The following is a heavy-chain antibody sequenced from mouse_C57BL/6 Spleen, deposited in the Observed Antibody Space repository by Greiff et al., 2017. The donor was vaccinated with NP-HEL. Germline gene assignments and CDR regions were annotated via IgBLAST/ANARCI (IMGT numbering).Heavy chain of an antibody. CDR1: GFTFSDYY. V-gene: IGHV5-16*01. D-gene: IGHD2-4*01. Sequence: EVQVVESEGGLVQPGSSMKLSCTASGFTFSDYYMAWVRQVPEKGLEWVANINYDGSSTYYLDSLKSRFIISRDNAKNILYLQMSSLKSEDTATYYCARDRDYGYWYFDVWGTGTTVTVSS. J-gene: IGHJ1*03. CDR2: INYDGSST. CDR3: ARDRDYGYWYFDV.